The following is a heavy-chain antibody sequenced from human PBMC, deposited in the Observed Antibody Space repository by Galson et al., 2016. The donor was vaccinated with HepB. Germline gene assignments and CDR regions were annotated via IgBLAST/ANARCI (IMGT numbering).Heavy chain of an antibody. CDR3: ARGGGYSSGWYSF. CDR2: ISSGSAYK. D-gene: IGHD6-13*01. CDR1: GFTFSTNS. V-gene: IGHV3-21*01. J-gene: IGHJ3*01. Sequence: SLRLSGPASGFTFSTNSMNWVRQAPGKGLEWVSSISSGSAYKYYADSVKGRFTISRDNAKNSLYLQMNSLRAEDTAVYYWARGGGYSSGWYSFWGRGTVVAVSS.